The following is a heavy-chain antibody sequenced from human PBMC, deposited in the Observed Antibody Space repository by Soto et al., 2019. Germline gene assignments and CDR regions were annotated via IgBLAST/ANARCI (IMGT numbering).Heavy chain of an antibody. V-gene: IGHV4-39*01. J-gene: IGHJ6*03. CDR3: ARQSRQLYYFYYMDV. CDR1: GGSISSSSYY. D-gene: IGHD6-13*01. CDR2: IYYSGST. Sequence: QLQLQESGPGLVKPSETLSLTCTVSGGSISSSSYYWGWIRQPPGTGLEWIGSIYYSGSTYYNPSLKSLVTISGDTSKNQFSLNLSSVTAADTAVYYCARQSRQLYYFYYMDVWGKGTTVTVSS.